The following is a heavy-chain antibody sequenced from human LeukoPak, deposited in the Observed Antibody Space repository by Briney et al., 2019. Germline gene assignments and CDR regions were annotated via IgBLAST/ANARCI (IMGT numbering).Heavy chain of an antibody. V-gene: IGHV3-7*03. J-gene: IGHJ4*02. CDR3: ARAKVTNDY. D-gene: IGHD4-17*01. CDR2: INEGGSEK. CDR1: GFTLGSYW. Sequence: GGSLRLSCAASGFTLGSYWMSWVRQAPGKGLEWVANINEGGSEKYYVDPVKGRFTISRDNAKNSLYLQMNSLRAEDTAVYYCARAKVTNDYWGQGTLVTVSS.